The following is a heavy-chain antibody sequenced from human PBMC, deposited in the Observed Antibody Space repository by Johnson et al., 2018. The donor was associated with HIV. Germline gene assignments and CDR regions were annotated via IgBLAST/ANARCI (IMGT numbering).Heavy chain of an antibody. Sequence: VQLVESGGGLVQPGGSLRLSCVASGFTFSNYDMHWVRQATGKGLEWVPVIGAAGDPYYANFVKGRLNITRYKSNSTLYLQMNSLRGEDTAVYYCARDSYNFWSGYPDAFDIWGQGTMVTVSS. CDR1: GFTFSNYD. CDR2: IGAAGDP. D-gene: IGHD3-3*01. V-gene: IGHV3-13*05. J-gene: IGHJ3*02. CDR3: ARDSYNFWSGYPDAFDI.